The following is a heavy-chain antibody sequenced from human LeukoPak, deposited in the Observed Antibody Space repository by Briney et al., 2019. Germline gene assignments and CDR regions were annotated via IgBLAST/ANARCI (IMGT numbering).Heavy chain of an antibody. CDR2: IGTAGDT. Sequence: PGGSLRLSCAASGFTFSSYDMHWVRQATGKGLEWVSAIGTAGDTYYPGSVKGRFTISRENAKNSLYLQMNGLRAGDTAVYYCAKEDVLRWEVPPQGYVDYWGQGTPVIVSS. CDR1: GFTFSSYD. J-gene: IGHJ4*02. D-gene: IGHD1-26*01. CDR3: AKEDVLRWEVPPQGYVDY. V-gene: IGHV3-13*01.